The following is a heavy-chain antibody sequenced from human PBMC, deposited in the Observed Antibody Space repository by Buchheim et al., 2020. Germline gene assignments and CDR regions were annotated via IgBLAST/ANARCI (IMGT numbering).Heavy chain of an antibody. Sequence: QVQLQESGPGLVKPSETLSLTCTVSGGSISSYYWSWIRQPPGKGLEWIGYIYYSGSTNYNPSLKSRVTISVDTSKNQFSLTLSSVTAADTAVYYCARSDPITMVRGVIPYGMDVWGQGTT. V-gene: IGHV4-59*01. CDR2: IYYSGST. CDR1: GGSISSYY. D-gene: IGHD3-10*01. CDR3: ARSDPITMVRGVIPYGMDV. J-gene: IGHJ6*02.